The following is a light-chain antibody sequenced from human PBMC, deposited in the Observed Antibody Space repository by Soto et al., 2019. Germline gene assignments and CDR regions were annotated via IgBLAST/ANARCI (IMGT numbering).Light chain of an antibody. CDR1: QSVGSN. J-gene: IGKJ2*01. Sequence: EIVMTQSPATLSVSPGERATLSCRASQSVGSNVAWYQQKPGQAPRLLIYGASSRATGIPARVSGSGSGTDFTLTISSLRPEDFATYYSEQSYSTPPAFGLGTKLEIK. CDR3: EQSYSTPPA. V-gene: IGKV3-15*01. CDR2: GAS.